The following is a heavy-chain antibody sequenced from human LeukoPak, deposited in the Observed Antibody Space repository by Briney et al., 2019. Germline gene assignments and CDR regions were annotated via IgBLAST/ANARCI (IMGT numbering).Heavy chain of an antibody. V-gene: IGHV4-34*01. D-gene: IGHD2-15*01. J-gene: IGHJ4*02. Sequence: SETLSLTCAVYGGSFSGYYWSWIRQPPGKGLEWIGEINHSGSTNYNPSLKSRVAISVDTSKNQFSLKLSSVTAADTAVYYCAREPGGSIAVSSDYWGQGTLVTVSS. CDR2: INHSGST. CDR3: AREPGGSIAVSSDY. CDR1: GGSFSGYY.